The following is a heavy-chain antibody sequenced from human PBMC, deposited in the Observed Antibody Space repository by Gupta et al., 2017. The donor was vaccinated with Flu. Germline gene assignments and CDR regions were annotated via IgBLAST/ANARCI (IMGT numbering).Heavy chain of an antibody. CDR2: IDPSSSYT. D-gene: IGHD4-17*01. Sequence: EEQLVQSGAEVKTPGESLRISCEGSGYSFTSFWISWVRQMPGEGLEWMGRIDPSSSYTIYSPSCEGLVTISTDKSINTAYLQWSSLKASDTAIYYCASTSYYGGNSGWYFDLWGRGTLVTVSS. V-gene: IGHV5-10-1*01. CDR3: ASTSYYGGNSGWYFDL. J-gene: IGHJ2*01. CDR1: GYSFTSFW.